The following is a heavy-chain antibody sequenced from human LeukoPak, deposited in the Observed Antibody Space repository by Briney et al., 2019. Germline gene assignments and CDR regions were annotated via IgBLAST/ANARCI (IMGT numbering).Heavy chain of an antibody. D-gene: IGHD5-18*01. CDR1: GFTFNYYD. Sequence: PGGSLRLSCAVSGFTFNYYDMHWVRQAPGKRLEWVSAIRTTGDTHYPDSVKGRFAMSREDAKNSVHLQMNSLRAEDTAVYYCARLQLNQFDPWGQGTLVTVSS. CDR2: IRTTGDT. J-gene: IGHJ5*02. CDR3: ARLQLNQFDP. V-gene: IGHV3-13*01.